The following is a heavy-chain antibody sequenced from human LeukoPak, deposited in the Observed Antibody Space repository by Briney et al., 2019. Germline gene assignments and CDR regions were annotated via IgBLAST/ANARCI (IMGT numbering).Heavy chain of an antibody. J-gene: IGHJ4*02. D-gene: IGHD3-22*01. CDR3: ARVGYDSSGYYYVDY. CDR1: GGSFSGYY. Sequence: SETLSLTCAVYGGSFSGYYWSWIRQPPGKGLEWIGEINHSGSTNYNPSLKSRVTISVDTSKNQFSLKLSSVTAADTAVYYCARVGYDSSGYYYVDYWGQGTLVTVSS. CDR2: INHSGST. V-gene: IGHV4-34*01.